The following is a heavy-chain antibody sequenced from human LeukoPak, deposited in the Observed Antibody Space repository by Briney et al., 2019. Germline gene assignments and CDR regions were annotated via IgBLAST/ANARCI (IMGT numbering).Heavy chain of an antibody. CDR3: VRKVQCSLAFYFGS. V-gene: IGHV3-64D*06. J-gene: IGHJ4*02. CDR1: GFTFSNYA. CDR2: ISSNGGST. D-gene: IGHD3-10*02. Sequence: PGGSLRLSCSASGFTFSNYAMYWVRQAPGKGLESVSGISSNGGSTYHADSVKGRFTISRDNSKNTLYLQMSSARGEDTAVYYCVRKVQCSLAFYFGSWVQGTVVTVSS.